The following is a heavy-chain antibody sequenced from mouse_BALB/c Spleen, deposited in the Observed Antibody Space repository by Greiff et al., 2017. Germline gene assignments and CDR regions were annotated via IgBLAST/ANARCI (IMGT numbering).Heavy chain of an antibody. D-gene: IGHD3-2*01. Sequence: VQLQQSGPELVKPGASVKISCKASGYTFTDYNMHWVKQSHGKSLEWIGYIYPYNGGTGYNQKFKSKATLTVDNSSSTAYMELRSLTSEDSAVYYCARGGQPGGIPFMDYWGQGTSVTVSS. CDR1: GYTFTDYN. V-gene: IGHV1S29*02. J-gene: IGHJ4*01. CDR3: ARGGQPGGIPFMDY. CDR2: IYPYNGGT.